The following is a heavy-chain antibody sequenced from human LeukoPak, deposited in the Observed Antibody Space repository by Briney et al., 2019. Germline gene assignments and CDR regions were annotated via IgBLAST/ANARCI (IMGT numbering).Heavy chain of an antibody. Sequence: SETLSLTCTVSGGSISSSSYYWGWIRQPPGKGLEWIGSIYYSGSTYYNPSLKSRVTISVDTSKNQFSLKLSSVTAADTAVYYCARQVHVLLWFGELIHYFDYWGQGTLVTVSS. CDR3: ARQVHVLLWFGELIHYFDY. J-gene: IGHJ4*02. V-gene: IGHV4-39*01. CDR1: GGSISSSSYY. CDR2: IYYSGST. D-gene: IGHD3-10*01.